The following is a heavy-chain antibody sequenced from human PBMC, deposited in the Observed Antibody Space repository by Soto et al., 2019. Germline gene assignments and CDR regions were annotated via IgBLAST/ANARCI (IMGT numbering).Heavy chain of an antibody. J-gene: IGHJ4*02. D-gene: IGHD3-3*01. CDR2: IYYSGST. Sequence: PSETLSLTCTVSGDSVTSGNYYWSWIRQPPGKGLEWIGHIYYSGSTNYSPSLKSRVTISLDTSNNQFSLKVTSVTAADTAVYYCARAGDFGYLDYWGQGTLVTVSS. CDR1: GDSVTSGNYY. V-gene: IGHV4-61*01. CDR3: ARAGDFGYLDY.